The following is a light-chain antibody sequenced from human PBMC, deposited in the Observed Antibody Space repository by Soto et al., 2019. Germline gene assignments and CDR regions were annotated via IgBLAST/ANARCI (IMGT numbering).Light chain of an antibody. Sequence: ENVLTQSPGTLSLSPGERATLSCRASQIVSGSYLAWYQQKPGQAPRLLIYAASSRATGIPDRFSGSASGTDFTLTISSLQPDDFATYYCQHYNSYSEAFGQGTKVDIK. J-gene: IGKJ1*01. CDR1: QIVSGSY. V-gene: IGKV3-20*01. CDR3: QHYNSYSEA. CDR2: AAS.